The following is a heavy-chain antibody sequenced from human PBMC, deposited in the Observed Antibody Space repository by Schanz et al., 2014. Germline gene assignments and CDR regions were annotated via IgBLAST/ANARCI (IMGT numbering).Heavy chain of an antibody. V-gene: IGHV3-NL1*01. D-gene: IGHD2-15*01. Sequence: VQLVESGGGVVQPGRSLRLSCAASGFTFSTHAMHWVRQAPGKGLEWVSIIFTDGRTYYADSVKGRFTISRDSSKNTLFLQMNSLRTEDTAVYYCARLDPYCRSGTCSRAFDFWGQGTLVTVSS. CDR1: GFTFSTHA. CDR3: ARLDPYCRSGTCSRAFDF. J-gene: IGHJ4*02. CDR2: IFTDGRT.